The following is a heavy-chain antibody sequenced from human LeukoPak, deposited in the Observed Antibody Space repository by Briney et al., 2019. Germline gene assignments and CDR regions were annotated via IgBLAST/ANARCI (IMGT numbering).Heavy chain of an antibody. D-gene: IGHD3-22*01. CDR3: ARGTNFDVSDYYPQFFDY. J-gene: IGHJ4*02. Sequence: PGGSLRLSCAASGFTLSSYWMHWVRQAPGEGLVWVSRIDPDGSTTNYADSVKGRFTISRDNSKNTLSLQMNSLRAEDTAVYYCARGTNFDVSDYYPQFFDYWGQGTLVTVSS. V-gene: IGHV3-74*01. CDR1: GFTLSSYW. CDR2: IDPDGSTT.